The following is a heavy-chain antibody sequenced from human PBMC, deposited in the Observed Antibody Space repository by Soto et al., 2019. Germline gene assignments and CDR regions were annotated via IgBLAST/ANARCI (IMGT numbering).Heavy chain of an antibody. CDR1: GGSISSYY. CDR3: ARDLGLALDY. V-gene: IGHV4-59*12. CDR2: IYYSGST. J-gene: IGHJ4*02. Sequence: SETLSLTCTVSGGSISSYYWSWIRQPPGKGLEWIGYIYYSGSTNYNPSLKSRVTISVDTSKNQFSLQLNSVTPDDTAVYYCARDLGLALDYWGQGALVTVSS.